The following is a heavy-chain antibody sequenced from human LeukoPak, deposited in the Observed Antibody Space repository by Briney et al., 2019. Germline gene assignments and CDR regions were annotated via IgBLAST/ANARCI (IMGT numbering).Heavy chain of an antibody. CDR1: GGSISSGDYY. Sequence: SQTLSLTCTVSGGSISSGDYYWSWIRQPPGKGLEWIGYIYYSGSTYYNPSLKSRLAISGDTSKNQFSLRLSSVTAADTAVYYCARGTWSSSIDYWGQGTLVTVSS. J-gene: IGHJ4*02. V-gene: IGHV4-30-4*01. CDR2: IYYSGST. CDR3: ARGTWSSSIDY. D-gene: IGHD6-6*01.